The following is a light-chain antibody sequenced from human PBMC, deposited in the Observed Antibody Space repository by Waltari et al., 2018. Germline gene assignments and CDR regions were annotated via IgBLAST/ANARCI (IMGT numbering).Light chain of an antibody. CDR2: EDN. Sequence: NFMLTQPHSVSESPGKTVTISCTRSSGSMASNHVQWYQQRPGSAPTTVIYEDNQSPSGVPDRFSGSIDSSSNSASLTISGLKTEDEADYYCQSYDSSNQVFGGGTKLTVL. V-gene: IGLV6-57*03. CDR1: SGSMASNH. J-gene: IGLJ2*01. CDR3: QSYDSSNQV.